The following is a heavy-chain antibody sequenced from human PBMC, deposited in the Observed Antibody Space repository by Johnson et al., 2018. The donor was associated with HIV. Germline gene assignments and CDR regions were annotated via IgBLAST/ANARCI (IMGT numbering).Heavy chain of an antibody. V-gene: IGHV3-30-3*01. CDR1: GFTFSSYA. D-gene: IGHD3-22*01. CDR2: ISYDGSNK. J-gene: IGHJ3*02. Sequence: QVQLVESGGGVVQPGRSLRLSCAASGFTFSSYAMHWVRQAPGKGLEWVAVISYDGSNKYYADSVKGRFTISRDNSKNTLYLQMNSLRAADTAVYYCSRGGARSSGYYSAFDIWGQGTMVTVSS. CDR3: SRGGARSSGYYSAFDI.